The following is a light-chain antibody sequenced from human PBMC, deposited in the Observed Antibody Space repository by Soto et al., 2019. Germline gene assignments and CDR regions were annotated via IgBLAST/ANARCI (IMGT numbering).Light chain of an antibody. Sequence: EIVLTQSPGTLSLPPGERATLSCRASQSVRSSFFAWYQQKPGQAPRLLIYDVSVRATGIPDRFSGSGSGTDFTLTINRLEPEDFAVYYCQQYENSVMYTFGQGTKVDIK. CDR1: QSVRSSF. CDR2: DVS. V-gene: IGKV3-20*01. J-gene: IGKJ2*01. CDR3: QQYENSVMYT.